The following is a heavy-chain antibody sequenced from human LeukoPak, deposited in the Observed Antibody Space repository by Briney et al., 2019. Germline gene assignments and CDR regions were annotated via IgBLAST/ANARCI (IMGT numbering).Heavy chain of an antibody. D-gene: IGHD3-22*01. CDR2: ISSSSSYI. CDR1: GFTFSSYS. J-gene: IGHJ4*02. V-gene: IGHV3-21*01. Sequence: EGSLRLSCAASGFTFSSYSTNWVRQAPGKGLEWISSISSSSSYIYYADSVKGRFTISRDNAKNSLYLQMNSLRAEETAVYYCAREPNYYDSSGYSTSGGQGTLVTVSS. CDR3: AREPNYYDSSGYSTS.